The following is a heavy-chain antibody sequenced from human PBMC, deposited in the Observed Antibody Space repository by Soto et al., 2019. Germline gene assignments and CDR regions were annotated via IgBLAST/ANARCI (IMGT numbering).Heavy chain of an antibody. CDR2: IWYDGSSK. V-gene: IGHV3-33*01. D-gene: IGHD3-10*01. CDR3: ARDNRYYDSGSIDY. CDR1: GFIFSSYG. Sequence: QVQLVESGGGVVQPGRSLRLSCAASGFIFSSYGMHWVRQAPGKGLEWVAVIWYDGSSKDYADSVKGRFTISRDNSKNTLYLQMNSLRGEDTAVYYCARDNRYYDSGSIDYWRQGTLVTVSS. J-gene: IGHJ4*02.